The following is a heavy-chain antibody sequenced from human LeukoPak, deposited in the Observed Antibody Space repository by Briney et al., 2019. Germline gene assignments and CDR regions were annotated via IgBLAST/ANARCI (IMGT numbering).Heavy chain of an antibody. CDR2: IYYSGST. Sequence: PSETLSLTCTVSGGSISSYYWSWIRQPPGKGLEWIGYIYYSGSTNYNPSLKSRVTISVDTSKNQFSLKLSSVTAADTAVYYCAREGYYDFWGGYYTSDYYYYGMDVWGQGTTVTVSS. V-gene: IGHV4-59*01. D-gene: IGHD3-3*01. J-gene: IGHJ6*02. CDR1: GGSISSYY. CDR3: AREGYYDFWGGYYTSDYYYYGMDV.